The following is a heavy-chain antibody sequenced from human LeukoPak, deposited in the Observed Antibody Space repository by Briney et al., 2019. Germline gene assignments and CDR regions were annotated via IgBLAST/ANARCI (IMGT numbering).Heavy chain of an antibody. J-gene: IGHJ5*02. CDR1: GYTSTGYY. CDR3: AREVGASPNWFDP. V-gene: IGHV1-2*02. D-gene: IGHD1-26*01. Sequence: ASVKVSCKASGYTSTGYYMHWVRQAPGQGLEWMGWINPNSGGTNYAQKFQGRVTMTRDTSISTAYMELSRLRSDDTAVYYCAREVGASPNWFDPWGQGTLVTVSS. CDR2: INPNSGGT.